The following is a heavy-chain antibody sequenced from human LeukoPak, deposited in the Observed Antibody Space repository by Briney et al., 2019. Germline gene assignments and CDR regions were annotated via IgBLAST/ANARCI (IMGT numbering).Heavy chain of an antibody. CDR2: ISSDSSTI. D-gene: IGHD6-13*01. CDR1: RFAFSSYS. Sequence: PGGSLRLSCAASRFAFSSYSMNWVRQAPGKGLEWVSYISSDSSTIYYADSVKGRFTISRDNAQSSLYLQMNSLRVEDTAVYYCARIYSSSWFPHTDYWGQGTLVTVSS. J-gene: IGHJ4*02. CDR3: ARIYSSSWFPHTDY. V-gene: IGHV3-48*04.